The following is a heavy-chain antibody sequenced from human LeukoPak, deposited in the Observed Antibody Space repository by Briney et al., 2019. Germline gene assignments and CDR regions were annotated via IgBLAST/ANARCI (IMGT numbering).Heavy chain of an antibody. CDR2: ISWNSGSI. CDR1: GFTFDDYA. CDR3: AKDIRNNYYDSSGYSDY. V-gene: IGHV3-9*01. J-gene: IGHJ4*02. D-gene: IGHD3-22*01. Sequence: PGRSLRLSCAASGFTFDDYAMHWVRQAPGKGLEWVSGISWNSGSIGYADSVKGRFTISRDNAKNSLYLQMNSLRAEDTALYYCAKDIRNNYYDSSGYSDYWGQGTLVTVSS.